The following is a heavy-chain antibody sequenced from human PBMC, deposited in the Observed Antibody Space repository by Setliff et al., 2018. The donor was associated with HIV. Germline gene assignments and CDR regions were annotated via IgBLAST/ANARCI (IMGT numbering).Heavy chain of an antibody. D-gene: IGHD6-19*01. CDR2: INRSGGTT. V-gene: IGHV1-46*01. CDR3: ARDRTHRSGWYGYFEY. J-gene: IGHJ4*02. Sequence: ASVKVSCKASGYTFTSYAMHWVRQAPGQRLEWMGIINRSGGTTNYAQKFQGRVTMTRDTSTSTVYMEVSSLRSDDTGVYYCARDRTHRSGWYGYFEYWGQGTLVTVSS. CDR1: GYTFTSYA.